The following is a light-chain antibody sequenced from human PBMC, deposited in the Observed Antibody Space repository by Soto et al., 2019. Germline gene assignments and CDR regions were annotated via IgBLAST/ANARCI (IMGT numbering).Light chain of an antibody. CDR3: QVWDSSSDHPYVV. J-gene: IGLJ2*01. V-gene: IGLV3-21*04. CDR2: YDS. CDR1: NIGSKS. Sequence: VLTQPPSVSVAPGKTARITCGGDNIGSKSVHWYQQKPGQAPVLVIYYDSDRPSGIPERFSGSNSGNTATLTISRVEAGDEADYYCQVWDSSSDHPYVVFGGGTKLTVL.